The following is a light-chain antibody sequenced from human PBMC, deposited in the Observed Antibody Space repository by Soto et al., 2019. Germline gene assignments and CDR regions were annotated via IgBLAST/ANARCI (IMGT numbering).Light chain of an antibody. CDR3: AAWDDSLNGYV. J-gene: IGLJ1*01. Sequence: QSALTQPPSASGTPGQSITVSCSGSSSNIGSNTVNWYQHVPGTAPKLLMHTNNQRPSGVPDRFSGSKSGTSASLAISGLQSEDEADYYCAAWDDSLNGYVFGTGTKVTVL. V-gene: IGLV1-44*01. CDR2: TNN. CDR1: SSNIGSNT.